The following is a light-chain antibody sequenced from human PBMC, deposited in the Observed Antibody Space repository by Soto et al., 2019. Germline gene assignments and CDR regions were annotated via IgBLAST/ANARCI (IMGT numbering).Light chain of an antibody. J-gene: IGKJ5*01. CDR2: DAS. CDR3: QQRSNWPIT. Sequence: EMVLTQSPGTLSLSPGERATLSCRASQGIGDTLAWYQHKPGQTPRLLIYDASNRATGIPARFSGSGSGTDFTLTISSLEPEDFAVYYCQQRSNWPITFGQGTRLEN. CDR1: QGIGDT. V-gene: IGKV3D-11*01.